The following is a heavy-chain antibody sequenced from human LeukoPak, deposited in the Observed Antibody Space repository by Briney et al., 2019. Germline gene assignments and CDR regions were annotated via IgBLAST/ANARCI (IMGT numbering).Heavy chain of an antibody. J-gene: IGHJ4*02. CDR3: ATYGYVWGRYRLAQSDY. CDR1: GFTFSSYA. CDR2: INDSGGST. D-gene: IGHD3-16*02. V-gene: IGHV3-23*01. Sequence: QPGGSLRLSCAASGFTFSSYAMSWVRQLPGKGLEWLSYINDSGGSTYYADSVKGRFVISRDNSKNSLYLQINSLRAEDTAIYYCATYGYVWGRYRLAQSDYWGQGTLVTVSS.